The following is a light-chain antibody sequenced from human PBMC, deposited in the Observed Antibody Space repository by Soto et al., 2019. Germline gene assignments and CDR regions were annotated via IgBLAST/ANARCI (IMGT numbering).Light chain of an antibody. CDR2: GAS. CDR1: QSVSSN. CDR3: QQYNKFPSLT. J-gene: IGKJ4*01. V-gene: IGKV3-15*01. Sequence: EIVMTQSPATLSVSPGERVTLSCRASQSVSSNLAWYHQKPGQAPRLLIYGASTRATGIPARFSGSGSGTEFTLTISSLQSEDFAVYYCQQYNKFPSLTFGGGTKVEIK.